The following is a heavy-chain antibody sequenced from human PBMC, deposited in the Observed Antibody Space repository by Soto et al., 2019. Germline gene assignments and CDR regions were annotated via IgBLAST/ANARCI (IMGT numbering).Heavy chain of an antibody. V-gene: IGHV4-59*08. Sequence: QVQLQESGPGLVKPSETLSLTCTVSGASTSSYSWSWIRQPPGKGLEWIGFIYYSGSTNYNPSLRSRVTISVDTSRNNCSLKVTSVTAADTAVYYCARHGGITMVRGVLTAFDIWGQGTMVTVSS. CDR2: IYYSGST. J-gene: IGHJ3*02. CDR3: ARHGGITMVRGVLTAFDI. CDR1: GASTSSYS. D-gene: IGHD3-10*01.